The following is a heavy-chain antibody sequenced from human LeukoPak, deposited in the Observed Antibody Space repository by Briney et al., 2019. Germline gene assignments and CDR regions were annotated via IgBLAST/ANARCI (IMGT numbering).Heavy chain of an antibody. Sequence: SETLSLTCTVSGDSISSVNYYWSWIRQTPGKGLEWIGHIYYSGSTYYNPSLRSRVTISVDTSKNQLSLKLSSVTAADTAVYYCARDPHPYYCTSVSCYENAFDIWGQGTMVTVSS. D-gene: IGHD2-2*01. CDR1: GDSISSVNYY. V-gene: IGHV4-30-4*01. J-gene: IGHJ3*02. CDR3: ARDPHPYYCTSVSCYENAFDI. CDR2: IYYSGST.